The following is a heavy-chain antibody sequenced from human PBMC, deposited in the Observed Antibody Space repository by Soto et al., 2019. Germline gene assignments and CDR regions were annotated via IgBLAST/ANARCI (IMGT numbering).Heavy chain of an antibody. D-gene: IGHD2-21*02. V-gene: IGHV3-23*01. CDR3: ASGGYWVYYGMDV. J-gene: IGHJ6*02. CDR1: GFTFISYV. CDR2: ISGSGGRT. Sequence: GGSLNHSCAASGFTFISYVMSWVRQAPGKGLEWVSAISGSGGRTYYADSVKGRFTISRDNPENTLYLQMNSLRAEDTAVYYCASGGYWVYYGMDVWGQGTTVTVSS.